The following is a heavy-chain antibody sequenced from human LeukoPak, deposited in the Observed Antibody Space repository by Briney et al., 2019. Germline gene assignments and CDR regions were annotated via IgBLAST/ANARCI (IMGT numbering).Heavy chain of an antibody. V-gene: IGHV4-31*03. CDR1: GSSVSSDEYY. Sequence: SQTLSLTCTVSGSSVSSDEYYWSWVRQHPGKGLEWIGYVYYSGSSYYIPSLESRVTMSVEVSKNQFSLELRSVTAADTAVYHCARVKVLRFLEWFLDFWGQGALVTVSS. D-gene: IGHD3-3*01. J-gene: IGHJ4*02. CDR2: VYYSGSS. CDR3: ARVKVLRFLEWFLDF.